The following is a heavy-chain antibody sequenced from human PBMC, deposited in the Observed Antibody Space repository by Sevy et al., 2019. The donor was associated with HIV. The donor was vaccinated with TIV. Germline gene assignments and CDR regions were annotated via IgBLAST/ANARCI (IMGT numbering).Heavy chain of an antibody. CDR3: AKVSNFGVVIKAYYFDY. Sequence: GGSLRLSCAASGFTFSSYAMSGVRQAPGKGLEWVSAISGSSGSTYYADSVKGRFTISRDNSKNTLYLQMNSLRAEDTAVYYCAKVSNFGVVIKAYYFDYWGQGTLVTVSS. CDR2: ISGSSGST. CDR1: GFTFSSYA. V-gene: IGHV3-23*01. J-gene: IGHJ4*02. D-gene: IGHD3-3*01.